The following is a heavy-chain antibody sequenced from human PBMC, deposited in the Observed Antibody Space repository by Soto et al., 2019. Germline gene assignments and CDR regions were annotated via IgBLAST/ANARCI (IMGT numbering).Heavy chain of an antibody. D-gene: IGHD6-6*01. V-gene: IGHV4-39*01. CDR3: TRPKNGAAPPQEFDH. Sequence: SETLSLTCSVSGVSVSSPSFYWAWVRQSPGKGLEWIGSLYYIGSAYYSPSLKSRITISADSSRNQFSLKLASVTAADTGLYFYTRPKNGAAPPQEFDHWGPGAMVTVFS. CDR2: LYYIGSA. CDR1: GVSVSSPSFY. J-gene: IGHJ5*02.